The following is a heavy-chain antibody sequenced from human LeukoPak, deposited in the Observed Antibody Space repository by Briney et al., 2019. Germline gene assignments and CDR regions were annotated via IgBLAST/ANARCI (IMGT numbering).Heavy chain of an antibody. CDR2: INGNGANT. D-gene: IGHD4-17*01. Sequence: GGSLRLSCAASGFTFSSYAMSWVRQIPGKGPGWVSGINGNGANTYYAASVKGRFTISRDNSKNTLYLQMNSLRAEDTAVYYCAILTVTTAYWGQGALVTVSS. V-gene: IGHV3-23*01. CDR3: AILTVTTAY. CDR1: GFTFSSYA. J-gene: IGHJ4*02.